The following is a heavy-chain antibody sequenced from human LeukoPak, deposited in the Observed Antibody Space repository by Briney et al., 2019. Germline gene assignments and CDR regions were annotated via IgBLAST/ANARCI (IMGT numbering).Heavy chain of an antibody. CDR2: IYSSGST. J-gene: IGHJ6*02. CDR1: GGSFSSGSYS. V-gene: IGHV4-61*02. Sequence: SQTLSLTCTVSGGSFSSGSYSWSWIRQPAGEGLEWIGRIYSSGSTNYNPSLKSRVTISVDTSKNQFSLKLSSVTAADTAVYYCARGRPNLYCSSTSCYHYYYYGMDVWGQGTTVTVSS. D-gene: IGHD2-2*01. CDR3: ARGRPNLYCSSTSCYHYYYYGMDV.